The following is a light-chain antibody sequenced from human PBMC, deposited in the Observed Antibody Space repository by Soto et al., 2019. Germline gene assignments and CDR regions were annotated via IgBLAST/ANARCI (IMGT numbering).Light chain of an antibody. CDR3: QHSCSAPPIT. J-gene: IGKJ5*01. CDR1: QSVSRTS. CDR2: DAS. Sequence: EIEVTHSPGALCLYQGERATVSCRASQSVSRTSLAWYQQKPGQAPSLLIYDASSRATGFPCSFSVRGSGTVFSLTISTLCPEDFALPFCQHSCSAPPITFGQGTRLEIK. V-gene: IGKV3-20*01.